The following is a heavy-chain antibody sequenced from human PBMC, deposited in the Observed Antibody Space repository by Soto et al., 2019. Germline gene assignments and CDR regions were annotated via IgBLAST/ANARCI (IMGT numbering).Heavy chain of an antibody. CDR1: GFTFSKAW. V-gene: IGHV3-15*01. D-gene: IGHD6-19*01. CDR3: TTDPLYSSGWYYFDY. Sequence: VGSLRLSCAASGFTFSKAWMSWVRQAPGKGLEWVGRIRSKTDGGTRDYGAPVRGRFTISRDDSKSTVDLQMNSLKTEDTAVYFCTTDPLYSSGWYYFDYWGQGTLVTVSS. J-gene: IGHJ4*02. CDR2: IRSKTDGGTR.